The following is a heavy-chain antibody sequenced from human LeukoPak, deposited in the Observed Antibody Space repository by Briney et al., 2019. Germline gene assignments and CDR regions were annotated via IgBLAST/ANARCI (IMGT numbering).Heavy chain of an antibody. Sequence: PGGSLRLSCAASGFTFSSHLMHWVHQAPGKGLVWVSRISSDGTYTNYADSVRGRFTISRDNAKNTLYLQMNSLRAEDTAVYYCARQLEWGYYDILTGYYKGALDYWGQGTLVTVSS. V-gene: IGHV3-74*01. CDR3: ARQLEWGYYDILTGYYKGALDY. CDR2: ISSDGTYT. CDR1: GFTFSSHL. D-gene: IGHD3-9*01. J-gene: IGHJ4*02.